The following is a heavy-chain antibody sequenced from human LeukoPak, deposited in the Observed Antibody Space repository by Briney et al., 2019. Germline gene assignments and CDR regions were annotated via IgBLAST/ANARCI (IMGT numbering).Heavy chain of an antibody. Sequence: SGTLSLTCAVSGGSISTNNWWTWVRQPPGKGLEWIGEIHHSGSTDYNPSLKSRVTISPDKSKNQVSLTLPSVTAADTAVYFCARAPLSGTYYTDAFDIWGQGTMVTVSS. V-gene: IGHV4-4*02. D-gene: IGHD1-26*01. CDR3: ARAPLSGTYYTDAFDI. CDR2: IHHSGST. CDR1: GGSISTNNW. J-gene: IGHJ3*02.